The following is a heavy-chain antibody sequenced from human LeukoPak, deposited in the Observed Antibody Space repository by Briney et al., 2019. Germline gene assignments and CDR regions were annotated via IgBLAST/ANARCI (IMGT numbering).Heavy chain of an antibody. V-gene: IGHV3-15*07. CDR1: GFTFSNAW. J-gene: IGHJ4*02. CDR2: IKSKTDGGTT. D-gene: IGHD3-10*01. CDR3: TTDPDYGSGPNFDY. Sequence: GGSLRLSCAASGFTFSNAWMNWVRQAPGKGLEWVGRIKSKTDGGTTDYAAPVKGRFTISRDDSKNTLYLQMNSLKTEDTAVYYCTTDPDYGSGPNFDYWGQGTLVTVSS.